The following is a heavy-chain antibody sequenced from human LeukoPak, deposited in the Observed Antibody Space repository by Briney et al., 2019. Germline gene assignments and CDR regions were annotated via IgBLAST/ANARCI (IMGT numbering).Heavy chain of an antibody. CDR2: INPNSGGT. CDR3: ARDLWFGAIYFDY. J-gene: IGHJ4*02. CDR1: GYTFTGYY. Sequence: GASVKVSCKASGYTFTGYYMHWVRQAPGQGLEWMGWINPNSGGTSYAQKFQGWVTMTRDTSISTAYMELSRLRSDDTAVYYCARDLWFGAIYFDYWGQGTLVTVSS. V-gene: IGHV1-2*04. D-gene: IGHD3-10*01.